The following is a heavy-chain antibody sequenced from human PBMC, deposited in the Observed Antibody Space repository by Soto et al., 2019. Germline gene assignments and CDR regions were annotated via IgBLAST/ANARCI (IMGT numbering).Heavy chain of an antibody. J-gene: IGHJ6*02. D-gene: IGHD1-26*01. Sequence: GGPRRPPLVASGLTFTSPAMSGFGQTQGKGLEWISAINGGGSSTYSADSVKGRFTISRDNAKNSLYLQMNSLRAEDTALYYCASGIVGATTYGMDVWGQGTTVTVSS. CDR1: GLTFTSPA. CDR2: INGGGSST. CDR3: ASGIVGATTYGMDV. V-gene: IGHV3-23*01.